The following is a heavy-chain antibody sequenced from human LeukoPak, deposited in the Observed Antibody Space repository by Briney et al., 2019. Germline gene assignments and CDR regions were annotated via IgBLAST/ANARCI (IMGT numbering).Heavy chain of an antibody. Sequence: GGSLRLSCAASGFTFSDYYVSWIRQAPGKGLEWVSYICDSGRTIYYADSVKGRFTISRDNAKNSVYLQMNNLRAEDTAVYYCARDRLGDYDHSGYYNKWGQGTLVTVSS. CDR1: GFTFSDYY. D-gene: IGHD3-22*01. J-gene: IGHJ4*02. V-gene: IGHV3-11*01. CDR3: ARDRLGDYDHSGYYNK. CDR2: ICDSGRTI.